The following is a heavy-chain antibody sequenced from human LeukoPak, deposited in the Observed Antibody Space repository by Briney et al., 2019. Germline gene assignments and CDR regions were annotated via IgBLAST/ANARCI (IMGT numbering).Heavy chain of an antibody. V-gene: IGHV4-59*08. D-gene: IGHD3-3*01. CDR1: GGSISSYY. CDR2: IYYSGST. J-gene: IGHJ4*02. CDR3: ARARFLEWLPFDY. Sequence: PSETLSLTCTVSGGSISSYYWSWIRQPPGKGLEWIGYIYYSGSTNYNPSLKSRVTISVDTSKNQFSLKLSSVTAADTAVYYCARARFLEWLPFDYWGQGTLVTVSS.